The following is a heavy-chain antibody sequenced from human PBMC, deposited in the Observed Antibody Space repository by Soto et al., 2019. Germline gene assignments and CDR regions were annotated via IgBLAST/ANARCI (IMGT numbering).Heavy chain of an antibody. V-gene: IGHV1-69*06. Sequence: SVKVSCKASGGTFSSYAISWVRQAPGQGLEWMGGIIPIFGTANYAQKFQGRVTITADKSTSTAYMELSSLRSEDTAVYYCARDPGLELHFRNWFDPWGQGTLVTVSS. CDR3: ARDPGLELHFRNWFDP. CDR2: IIPIFGTA. CDR1: GGTFSSYA. J-gene: IGHJ5*02. D-gene: IGHD1-7*01.